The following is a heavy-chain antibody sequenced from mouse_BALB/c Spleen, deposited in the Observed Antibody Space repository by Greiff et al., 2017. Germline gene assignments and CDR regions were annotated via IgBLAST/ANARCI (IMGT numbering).Heavy chain of an antibody. CDR3: ARDRYPYYRYDVEAMDY. Sequence: VKLMESGPGLVAPSQSLSITCTVSGFSLTSYGVHWVRQPPGKGLEWLGVIWAGGSTNYNSALMSRLSISKDNSKSQVFLKMNSLQTDDTAMYYCARDRYPYYRYDVEAMDYWGQGTSVTVSS. V-gene: IGHV2-9*02. J-gene: IGHJ4*01. D-gene: IGHD2-14*01. CDR2: IWAGGST. CDR1: GFSLTSYG.